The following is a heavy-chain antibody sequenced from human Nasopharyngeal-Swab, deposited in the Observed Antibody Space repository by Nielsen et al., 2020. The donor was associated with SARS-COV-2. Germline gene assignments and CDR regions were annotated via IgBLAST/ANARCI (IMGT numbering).Heavy chain of an antibody. CDR2: MNPNSGGT. J-gene: IGHJ6*03. D-gene: IGHD6-19*01. V-gene: IGHV1-2*02. CDR3: ARDDSSGWYGYYYYMDV. CDR1: GYTFSSYD. Sequence: ASVKVSCKASGYTFSSYDINWVRQASGQGLEWMGWMNPNSGGTNYAQKFQGRVTMTRDTSISTAYMELSRLRSDDTAVYYCARDDSSGWYGYYYYMDVWGKGTTVTVSS.